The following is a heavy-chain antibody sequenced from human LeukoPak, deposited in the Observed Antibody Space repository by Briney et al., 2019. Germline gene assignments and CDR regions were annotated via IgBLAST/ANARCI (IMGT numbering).Heavy chain of an antibody. J-gene: IGHJ4*02. V-gene: IGHV3-23*01. D-gene: IGHD3-3*01. CDR3: AKFYYDFWSGYFDY. CDR2: ISGSGGST. CDR1: GFTFSSYA. Sequence: GGSLRLSCAASGFTFSSYAMSWVRQAPGKGLEWVSAISGSGGSTYYADSVKGRFTISRDNSKNTLYLQMNSLRTEDTAVYYCAKFYYDFWSGYFDYWGQGTLVTVSS.